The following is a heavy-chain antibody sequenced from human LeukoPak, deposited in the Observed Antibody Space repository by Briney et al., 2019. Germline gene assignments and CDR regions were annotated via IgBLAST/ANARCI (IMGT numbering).Heavy chain of an antibody. V-gene: IGHV4-39*01. CDR2: IYYSGST. D-gene: IGHD1-14*01. CDR1: GGSISSSSYY. CDR3: ARIAWVAEPGSYWYFDL. J-gene: IGHJ2*01. Sequence: PSETLSLTCTVSGGSISSSSYYWGWIRQPPGKGLEWIGSIYYSGSTYYNPSLKSRVTISVDTSKNQFSLKLSSVTAADTAVYYCARIAWVAEPGSYWYFDLWGRGTLVTVSS.